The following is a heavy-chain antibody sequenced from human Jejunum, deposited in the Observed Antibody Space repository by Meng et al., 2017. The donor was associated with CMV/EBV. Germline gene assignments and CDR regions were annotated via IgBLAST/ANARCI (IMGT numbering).Heavy chain of an antibody. J-gene: IGHJ4*02. V-gene: IGHV3-64*01. D-gene: IGHD5-12*01. CDR1: GFNFQYYG. CDR2: IDKNGAST. CDR3: AAAAYGGYTY. Sequence: LSCAASGFNFQYYGMHWVRQAPGKGPEYVSDIDKNGASTEYANSVKGRFTISRDNSKNTLFLQMGSLRTDDTAVYYCAAAAYGGYTYWGQGTLVTVSS.